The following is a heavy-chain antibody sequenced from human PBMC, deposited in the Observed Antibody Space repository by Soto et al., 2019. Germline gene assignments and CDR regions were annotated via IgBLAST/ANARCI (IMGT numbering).Heavy chain of an antibody. CDR1: GFTFSDYY. V-gene: IGHV3-11*01. J-gene: IGHJ6*02. Sequence: PGGSLRLSCAASGFTFSDYYMSWIRQAPGKGLEWVSYISSSGSTIYYADSVKGRFTISRDNAKNSLYLQMNSLRAEDTAVYYCARDIAVAGTVVPYCYGMDVWGQGTTVTVSS. CDR2: ISSSGSTI. D-gene: IGHD6-19*01. CDR3: ARDIAVAGTVVPYCYGMDV.